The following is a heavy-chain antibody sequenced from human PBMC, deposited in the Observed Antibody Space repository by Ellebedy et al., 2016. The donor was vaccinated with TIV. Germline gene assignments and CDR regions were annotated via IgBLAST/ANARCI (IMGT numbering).Heavy chain of an antibody. D-gene: IGHD2/OR15-2a*01. Sequence: SETLSLTCAVSGYSISSGSYWGWIRQPPGKGLEWIGSTYHSGSTYYNPSLKRRVSISMDTSRNQFSLKLSSVTATDTAVYYCATFRNLDGFDIWGQGKMVTVSS. CDR1: GYSISSGSY. V-gene: IGHV4-38-2*01. CDR3: ATFRNLDGFDI. CDR2: TYHSGST. J-gene: IGHJ3*02.